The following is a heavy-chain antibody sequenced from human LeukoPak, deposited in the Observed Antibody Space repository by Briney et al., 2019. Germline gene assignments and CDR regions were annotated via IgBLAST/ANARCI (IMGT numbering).Heavy chain of an antibody. Sequence: GGSLRLSCAASGFTFSSYWMHWVRQAPGKGLAWVSRINGDGSSTTYADAVKGRFTISRDNAKNTLYLQMSSLRAEDTAVYYCTRRGLVPAFDIWGQGTMVTVAS. CDR1: GFTFSSYW. CDR3: TRRGLVPAFDI. CDR2: INGDGSST. V-gene: IGHV3-74*01. J-gene: IGHJ3*02. D-gene: IGHD2-2*01.